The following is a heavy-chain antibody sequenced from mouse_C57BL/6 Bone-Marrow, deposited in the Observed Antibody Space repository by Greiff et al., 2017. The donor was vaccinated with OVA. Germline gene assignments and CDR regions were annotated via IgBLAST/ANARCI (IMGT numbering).Heavy chain of an antibody. D-gene: IGHD2-3*01. Sequence: EVQLQQSGPGLVKPSQSLSLTCSVTGYSITSGYYWNWIRQFPGNKLEWMGYLSYDGSNNYNPSLKNRIPITRDTSKNQFFLKLNTMTTEDTATYYCARDLGGYSHYWYFDVWGTGTTVTVSS. CDR2: LSYDGSN. J-gene: IGHJ1*03. V-gene: IGHV3-6*01. CDR1: GYSITSGYY. CDR3: ARDLGGYSHYWYFDV.